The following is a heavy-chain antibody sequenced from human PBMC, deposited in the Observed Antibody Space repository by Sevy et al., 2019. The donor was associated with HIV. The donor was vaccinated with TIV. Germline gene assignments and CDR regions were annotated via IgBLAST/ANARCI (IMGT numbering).Heavy chain of an antibody. Sequence: GGFLRLSCTASGFTFNVYGMYWVRQAPGKGLEWVASISFDGSNKDYADSVKGRFTISRDDSKNTLYLRMNSLRPEDTALYFCAKDMAVTTPWGFQEFWGQGTLVTVSS. J-gene: IGHJ4*02. D-gene: IGHD6-19*01. CDR1: GFTFNVYG. V-gene: IGHV3-30*18. CDR3: AKDMAVTTPWGFQEF. CDR2: ISFDGSNK.